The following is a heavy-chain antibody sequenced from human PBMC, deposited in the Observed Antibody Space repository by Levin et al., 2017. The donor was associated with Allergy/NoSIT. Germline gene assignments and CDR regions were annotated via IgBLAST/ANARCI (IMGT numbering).Heavy chain of an antibody. CDR3: SREVHLVGKLEIAEE. CDR2: ASKYGGDK. V-gene: IGHV3-30-3*01. D-gene: IGHD1-1*01. CDR1: GFSFSVFA. J-gene: IGHJ4*02. Sequence: GGSLRLSCAASGFSFSVFAMHWVRQAPGKGLEWVAAASKYGGDKSYADSVTGRFTIPRDNSNNTLNLQMNSLRVEHTAFSYCSREVHLVGKLEIAEEGGQGTLVTVSS.